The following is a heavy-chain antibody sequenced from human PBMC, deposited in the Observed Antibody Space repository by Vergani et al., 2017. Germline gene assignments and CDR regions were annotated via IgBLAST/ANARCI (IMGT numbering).Heavy chain of an antibody. V-gene: IGHV3-15*01. CDR1: GFTFSNAW. J-gene: IGHJ6*03. CDR3: TTALWHGGLSSHNRYYYYCYMDV. D-gene: IGHD3-10*01. Sequence: EVQLVESGGGLVKPGGSLRLSCAASGFTFSNAWMSWVRQAPGKGLEWVGRIKSKTDGGTTDYAAPVKGRFTISRDDSKNTLYLQMNSLKTEDTAVYYCTTALWHGGLSSHNRYYYYCYMDVWGKGTTVTVSS. CDR2: IKSKTDGGTT.